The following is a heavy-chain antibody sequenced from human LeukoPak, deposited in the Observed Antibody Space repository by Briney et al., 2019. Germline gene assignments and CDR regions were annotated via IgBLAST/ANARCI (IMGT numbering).Heavy chain of an antibody. CDR3: ARSVYGDYRFDY. CDR1: GGSISSCGYY. J-gene: IGHJ4*02. D-gene: IGHD4-17*01. V-gene: IGHV4-31*03. Sequence: SETLSLTCTVSGGSISSCGYYWSWIRQHPGKGLEWIGYIYYSGSTYYNPSLKSRVTISVDTSKNQFSLKLSSVTAADTAVYYCARSVYGDYRFDYWGQGTLVTVSS. CDR2: IYYSGST.